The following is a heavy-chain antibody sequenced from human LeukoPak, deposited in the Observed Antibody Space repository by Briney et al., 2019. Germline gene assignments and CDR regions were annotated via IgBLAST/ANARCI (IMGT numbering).Heavy chain of an antibody. D-gene: IGHD6-13*01. J-gene: IGHJ4*02. CDR2: ISGDGGGT. CDR1: GFTFSNWA. CDR3: AKWAGSGGHTSSYFGPFDF. Sequence: PGGSLTLSCAASGFTFSNWAITWVRQAPGMGLEWVSSISGDGGGTYYAGSVKGRFTVSRDNSKNTLYLEINSLRVEDTAVYYCAKWAGSGGHTSSYFGPFDFWGQGTLVTVSS. V-gene: IGHV3-23*01.